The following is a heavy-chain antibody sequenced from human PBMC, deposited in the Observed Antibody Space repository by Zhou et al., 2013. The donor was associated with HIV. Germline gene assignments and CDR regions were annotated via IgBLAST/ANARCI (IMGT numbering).Heavy chain of an antibody. V-gene: IGHV1-46*01. CDR3: ARTTLYDRTGSYYGFDY. J-gene: IGHJ4*02. CDR1: GYTFSNYY. Sequence: QVQLVQSGAEAKKPGASVSVSCKAFGYTFSNYYMHWVRQAPGQGLEWMGMINPISRGTVYAQKFQGRVTMTGDTSTTTVYMEMSSLRSEDTAMYYCARTTLYDRTGSYYGFDYWGQGTLVTVSS. CDR2: INPISRGT. D-gene: IGHD3-22*01.